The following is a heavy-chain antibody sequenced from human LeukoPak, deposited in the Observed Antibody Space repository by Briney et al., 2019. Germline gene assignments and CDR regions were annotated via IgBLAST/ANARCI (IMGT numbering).Heavy chain of an antibody. J-gene: IGHJ4*02. CDR1: GFTFSSYG. D-gene: IGHD5-24*01. CDR3: AKDAAKMATIRNYFDY. V-gene: IGHV3-30*18. Sequence: PGRSLRLSCAASGFTFSSYGMHWVRQAPGEGLEWVAVISYDGSNKYYADSVKGRFTISRDNSKNTLYLQMNSLRAEDTAVYYCAKDAAKMATIRNYFDYWGQGTLVTVSS. CDR2: ISYDGSNK.